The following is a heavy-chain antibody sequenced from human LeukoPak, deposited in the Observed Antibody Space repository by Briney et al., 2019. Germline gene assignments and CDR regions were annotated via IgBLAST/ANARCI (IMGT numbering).Heavy chain of an antibody. CDR2: FDPEAGET. V-gene: IGHV1-24*01. Sequence: GASVKVSCKVSGYSLTELSMHWVRQTPGKGLEWMGGFDPEAGETIYAQKFQGRVTMTEDTSTDTAYMELSSLRSEDTAVYYCARGYSVGATVSNWFDPWGQGTLVTVSS. D-gene: IGHD1-26*01. CDR3: ARGYSVGATVSNWFDP. CDR1: GYSLTELS. J-gene: IGHJ5*02.